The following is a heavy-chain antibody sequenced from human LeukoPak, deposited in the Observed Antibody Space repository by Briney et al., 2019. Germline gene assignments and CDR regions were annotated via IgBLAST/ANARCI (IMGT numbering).Heavy chain of an antibody. Sequence: GGSLRLSCAASGFTFSSYSMNWVRQAPGKGLEWVSSISSSSSYIYYADSVKGRFTISRDNAKNSLYLQMSSLRAEDTAVYYCARDPPPYCGGDCPRGYWGQGTLVTVSS. CDR2: ISSSSSYI. CDR1: GFTFSSYS. V-gene: IGHV3-21*01. D-gene: IGHD2-21*01. CDR3: ARDPPPYCGGDCPRGY. J-gene: IGHJ4*02.